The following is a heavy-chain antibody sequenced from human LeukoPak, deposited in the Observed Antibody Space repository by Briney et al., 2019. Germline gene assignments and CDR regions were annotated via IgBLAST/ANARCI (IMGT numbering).Heavy chain of an antibody. Sequence: GGSLRLSCAASGFTFSSYWMSWVRQAPGKGLEWVANIKQDGSEKYYVDSVKGRFTISRDNAKNSLYLQMNSLKIEDTALYYCAKAAVAGTTRQPLDFWGQGTLVTVSS. CDR3: AKAAVAGTTRQPLDF. J-gene: IGHJ4*02. CDR1: GFTFSSYW. V-gene: IGHV3-7*03. D-gene: IGHD6-19*01. CDR2: IKQDGSEK.